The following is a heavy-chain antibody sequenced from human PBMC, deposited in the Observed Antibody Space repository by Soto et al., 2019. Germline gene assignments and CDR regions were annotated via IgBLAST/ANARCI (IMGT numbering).Heavy chain of an antibody. CDR2: INKDGSEK. CDR3: ARGRSLRYFDWSMDV. V-gene: IGHV3-7*01. J-gene: IGHJ6*02. CDR1: GFTFTTCW. Sequence: PGGSLRLSCAASGFTFTTCWMTWVRQAPGKGLEWVANINKDGSEKYYPGSVKGRFTISRENAKNSLYLQMNSLRAGDTAVYYCARGRSLRYFDWSMDVWGQGTTVTVSS. D-gene: IGHD3-9*01.